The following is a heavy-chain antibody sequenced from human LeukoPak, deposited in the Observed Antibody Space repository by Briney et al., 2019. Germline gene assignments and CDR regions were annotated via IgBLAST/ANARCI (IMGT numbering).Heavy chain of an antibody. J-gene: IGHJ6*02. CDR1: GFTFSSYG. V-gene: IGHV3-33*01. D-gene: IGHD2-2*01. CDR3: ARDGTDCSSTSCYGTYYYYGMDV. Sequence: GGSLRLSCAASGFTFSSYGMHWVRQAPGKGLEWVAVIWYDGSNKYYADSVKGRFTISRDNSKNTLYLQMNSLRAEDTAVYYCARDGTDCSSTSCYGTYYYYGMDVWGQGTTVIVSS. CDR2: IWYDGSNK.